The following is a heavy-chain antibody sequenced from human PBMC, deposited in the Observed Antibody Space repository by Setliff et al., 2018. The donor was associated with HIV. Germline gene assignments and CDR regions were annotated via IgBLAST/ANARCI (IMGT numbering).Heavy chain of an antibody. CDR3: AIGYSHGPNY. CDR2: VDPENHQT. J-gene: IGHJ4*02. D-gene: IGHD5-18*01. CDR1: GYTFTDYF. V-gene: IGHV1-69-2*01. Sequence: ASVKVSCKASGYTFTDYFVHWARQAPGKGLEWKGRVDPENHQTLYAEKLQGRVTITADTSTDTAYVELSSLGSEDTAVYYCAIGYSHGPNYWGQGTLVTVSS.